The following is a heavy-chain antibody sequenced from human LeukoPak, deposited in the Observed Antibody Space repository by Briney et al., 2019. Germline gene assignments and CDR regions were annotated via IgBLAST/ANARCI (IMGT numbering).Heavy chain of an antibody. CDR1: GFTFSSYS. CDR2: ISSSSSYI. V-gene: IGHV3-21*01. J-gene: IGHJ4*02. CDR3: AKDYCSSTSCYLHY. Sequence: GGSLRLSCAASGFTFSSYSMNWVRQAPGKGLEWVSSISSSSSYIYYADSVKGRFTISRDNAKNSLYLQMNSLRAEDTAVYYCAKDYCSSTSCYLHYWGQGTLVTVSS. D-gene: IGHD2-2*01.